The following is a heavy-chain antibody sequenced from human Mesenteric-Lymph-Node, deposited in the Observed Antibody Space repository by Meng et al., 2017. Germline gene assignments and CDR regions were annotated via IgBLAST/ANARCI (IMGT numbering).Heavy chain of an antibody. Sequence: SLKLSCPASGFTFSSYGMHWVRQAPGKGLEWVAVIWYDGSNKYYADSVKDRFTITRDNSKNMLYLQMNSLRAEDTAVYYCARGSVVVAAANHLGAYYYYGMDVWGQGTTVTVSS. CDR2: IWYDGSNK. J-gene: IGHJ6*02. D-gene: IGHD2-2*01. CDR1: GFTFSSYG. CDR3: ARGSVVVAAANHLGAYYYYGMDV. V-gene: IGHV3-33*01.